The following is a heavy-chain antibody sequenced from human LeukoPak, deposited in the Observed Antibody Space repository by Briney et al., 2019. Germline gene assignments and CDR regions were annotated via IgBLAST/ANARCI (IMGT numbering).Heavy chain of an antibody. D-gene: IGHD2-15*01. CDR1: GFTFDDYA. J-gene: IGHJ4*02. V-gene: IGHV3-43*02. CDR3: AKATWGSGGSCYDY. Sequence: GGSLRLSCAASGFTFDDYAMHWVRQAPGKGLVWVSLISGDGGSTYYADSVKGRFTISRDNSKNSLYLQMNSLRTEDTALYYCAKATWGSGGSCYDYWGQGTLVTVSS. CDR2: ISGDGGST.